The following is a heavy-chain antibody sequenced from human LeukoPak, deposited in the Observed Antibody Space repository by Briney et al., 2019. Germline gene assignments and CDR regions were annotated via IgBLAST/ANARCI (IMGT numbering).Heavy chain of an antibody. CDR1: GFTFNNYA. CDR2: IRGST. Sequence: GASLRLSCAASGFTFNNYAMSWVRQAPGKGLEWVSLIRGSTYYADSVKGRFTISRDNSQNTLYLQMNSLRDEDTAVYYCAKGGMAVAGLVYWGQGTLVTVSS. CDR3: AKGGMAVAGLVY. D-gene: IGHD6-19*01. J-gene: IGHJ4*02. V-gene: IGHV3-23*01.